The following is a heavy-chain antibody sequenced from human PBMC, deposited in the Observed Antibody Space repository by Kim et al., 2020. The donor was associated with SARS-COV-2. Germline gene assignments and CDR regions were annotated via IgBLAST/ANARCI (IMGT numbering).Heavy chain of an antibody. CDR2: IWYDGSNK. V-gene: IGHV3-33*01. D-gene: IGHD5-12*01. CDR1: GFTFSSYG. J-gene: IGHJ4*02. Sequence: GGSLRLSCAASGFTFSSYGMHWVRQAPGKGLEWVAVIWYDGSNKYYADSVKGRFTISRDNSKNTLYLQMNSLRAEDTAVYYCARDRVDIVATILYDYWGQGTLGTVSS. CDR3: ARDRVDIVATILYDY.